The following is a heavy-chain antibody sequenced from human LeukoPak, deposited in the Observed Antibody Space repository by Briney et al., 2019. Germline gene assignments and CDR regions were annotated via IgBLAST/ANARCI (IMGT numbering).Heavy chain of an antibody. J-gene: IGHJ4*02. V-gene: IGHV3-23*01. Sequence: PGGSLRLSCSASGFNFNYFAMSWIRQAPGRRLEWVSTIGDSGSGGPYADSVRGRFTISRDNFKNIVYLQMHSLRVDDSAVYYCSRIKYGGNSGYHFDYWGQGTLVTVSS. CDR1: GFNFNYFA. D-gene: IGHD4-23*01. CDR3: SRIKYGGNSGYHFDY. CDR2: IGDSGSGG.